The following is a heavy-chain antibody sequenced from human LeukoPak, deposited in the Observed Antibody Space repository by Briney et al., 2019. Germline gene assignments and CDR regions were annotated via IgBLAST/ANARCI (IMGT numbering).Heavy chain of an antibody. CDR3: ARERGYCSSTSCYTSVYYYYYYMDV. Sequence: PSETLSLTCAVYGGSFSGYYRSWIRQPPGKGLEWIGEINHSGSTNYNPSLKSRVTISVDTSKNQFSLKLSSVTAADTAVYYCARERGYCSSTSCYTSVYYYYYYMDVWGKGTTVTVSS. CDR2: INHSGST. CDR1: GGSFSGYY. V-gene: IGHV4-34*01. J-gene: IGHJ6*03. D-gene: IGHD2-2*02.